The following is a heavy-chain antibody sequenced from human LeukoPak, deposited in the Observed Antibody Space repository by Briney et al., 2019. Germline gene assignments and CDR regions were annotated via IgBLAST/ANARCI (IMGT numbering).Heavy chain of an antibody. CDR1: GFTFSSYA. CDR3: AKAHFDWLLDYYYGMDV. CDR2: ISDSGGST. J-gene: IGHJ6*02. Sequence: GGSLRLSCAASGFTFSSYAMNWVRQAPGKGLEWVSAISDSGGSTYYADSVKGRFTISRDNSKTTLYLQMNSLRAEDSAVYYCAKAHFDWLLDYYYGMDVWGQGTTVTVSS. V-gene: IGHV3-23*01. D-gene: IGHD3-9*01.